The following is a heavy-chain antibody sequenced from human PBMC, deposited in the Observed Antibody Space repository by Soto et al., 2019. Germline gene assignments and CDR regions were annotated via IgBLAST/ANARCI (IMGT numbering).Heavy chain of an antibody. Sequence: ASLKVSCKASGYTFTSYGILWVRQAPGQGLEWMGWISAYNGNTNYAQKLQGRVTMSTDTSTSTGYMELRSLRYDDTAVYYCARDTAGVEQQLVRYYFDYWGQGTLVTVS. CDR2: ISAYNGNT. CDR3: ARDTAGVEQQLVRYYFDY. CDR1: GYTFTSYG. D-gene: IGHD6-13*01. V-gene: IGHV1-18*01. J-gene: IGHJ4*02.